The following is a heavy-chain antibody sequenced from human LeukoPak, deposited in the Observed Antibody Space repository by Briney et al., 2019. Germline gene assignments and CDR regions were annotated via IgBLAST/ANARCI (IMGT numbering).Heavy chain of an antibody. CDR2: ISGSGGST. D-gene: IGHD5-18*01. CDR1: GFTFSSYA. J-gene: IGHJ4*02. CDR3: ARDRSEMAPGIQLWPIFDY. Sequence: GGSLRLSCAASGFTFSSYAMSWVRQAPGKGLEWVSAISGSGGSTYYADSVKGRFTISRDNSKNTLYLQMNSLRSDDTAVYYCARDRSEMAPGIQLWPIFDYWGQGTLVTVSS. V-gene: IGHV3-23*01.